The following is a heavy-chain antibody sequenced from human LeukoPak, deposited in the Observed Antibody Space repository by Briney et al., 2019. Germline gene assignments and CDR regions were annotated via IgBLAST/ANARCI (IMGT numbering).Heavy chain of an antibody. CDR3: GRHGGEYRSSSGFYYYYGMDV. V-gene: IGHV5-51*01. D-gene: IGHD6-6*01. CDR1: GYSFTSYW. Sequence: GESLKISCKGSGYSFTSYWIGWVRQMPGKGLEWMGIIYPGDSDTRYSPSFQGQVTISADKSISTAYLQWSSLKASDTAMYYCGRHGGEYRSSSGFYYYYGMDVWGQGTTVTVSS. CDR2: IYPGDSDT. J-gene: IGHJ6*02.